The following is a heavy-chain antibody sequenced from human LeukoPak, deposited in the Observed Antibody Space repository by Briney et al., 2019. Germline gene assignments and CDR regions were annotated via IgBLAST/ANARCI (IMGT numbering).Heavy chain of an antibody. V-gene: IGHV3-30*01. D-gene: IGHD5-12*01. Sequence: GGSLRLSCAASGFTFSSYAMHWVRQAPGKGLEWVAVISYEGSNKCYADSVKGRFTISRDNSENTLYLQMNSLRAEDTAVYYCAKDRVLHSGYDLYYYYYYGMDVWGQGTTVTVSS. CDR2: ISYEGSNK. J-gene: IGHJ6*02. CDR1: GFTFSSYA. CDR3: AKDRVLHSGYDLYYYYYYGMDV.